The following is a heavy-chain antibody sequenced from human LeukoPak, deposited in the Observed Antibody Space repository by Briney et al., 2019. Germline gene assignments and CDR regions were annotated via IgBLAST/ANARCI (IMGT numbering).Heavy chain of an antibody. CDR3: ASVSGYSSGWYYGMDV. D-gene: IGHD6-19*01. CDR2: IYYSGST. V-gene: IGHV4-31*03. J-gene: IGHJ6*02. CDR1: GGSISSGGYY. Sequence: PSETLSLTCTVSGGSISSGGYYWTWIRQHPGKGLEWIGYIYYSGSTYYNPSLKSRVTISVDTSENQFSLTLSSVTAADTAVYYCASVSGYSSGWYYGMDVWGQGTTVTVSS.